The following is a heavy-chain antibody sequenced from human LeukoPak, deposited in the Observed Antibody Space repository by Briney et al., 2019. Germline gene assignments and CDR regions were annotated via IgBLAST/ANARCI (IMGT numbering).Heavy chain of an antibody. Sequence: GGSLRLSCVVSGFTFSSYGLHWVRQAPGKGLEWVAVISYDGTNKYYADSVKGRFTISRDNAKNSLYLQMNSLRAEDTAVYYCARAPMVRGVIIYSLDGMDVWGQGTTVTVSS. D-gene: IGHD3-10*01. CDR1: GFTFSSYG. J-gene: IGHJ6*02. CDR3: ARAPMVRGVIIYSLDGMDV. CDR2: ISYDGTNK. V-gene: IGHV3-30*03.